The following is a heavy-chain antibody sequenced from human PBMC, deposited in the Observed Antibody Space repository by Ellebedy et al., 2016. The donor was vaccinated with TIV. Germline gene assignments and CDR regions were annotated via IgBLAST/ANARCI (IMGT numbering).Heavy chain of an antibody. CDR3: AKDEVGANDY. V-gene: IGHV3-30*18. CDR1: GFTFSSYG. Sequence: GGSLRLXXAASGFTFSSYGMHWVRQAPGKGLEWVAVISYDGSNKYYADSVKGRFTISRDNSKNTLYLQMNSLRAEDTAVYYCAKDEVGANDYWGQGTLVTVSS. D-gene: IGHD1-26*01. CDR2: ISYDGSNK. J-gene: IGHJ4*02.